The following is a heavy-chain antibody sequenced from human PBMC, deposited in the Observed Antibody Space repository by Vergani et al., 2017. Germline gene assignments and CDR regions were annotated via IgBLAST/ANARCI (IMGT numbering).Heavy chain of an antibody. CDR1: GGSISSGDYY. Sequence: QVQLQESGPGLVKPSQTLSLTCTVSGGSISSGDYYWSWIRQPPGKGLEWIGYIYYSGSTYYNPSLKSRVTISVDTSKNQFSLKLSSVTAADTAVYYCARESLYYGSGIYYYYYMDVWGKGTTVTVSS. V-gene: IGHV4-30-4*08. CDR2: IYYSGST. J-gene: IGHJ6*03. D-gene: IGHD3-10*01. CDR3: ARESLYYGSGIYYYYYMDV.